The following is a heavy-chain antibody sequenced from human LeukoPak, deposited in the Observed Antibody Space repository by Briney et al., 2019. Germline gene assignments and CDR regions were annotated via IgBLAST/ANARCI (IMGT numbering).Heavy chain of an antibody. J-gene: IGHJ4*02. V-gene: IGHV3-64*01. CDR2: ISTNGGRT. Sequence: GGSLRLSCAASGFTFSSYAMHWVRQAPGKGLEYVSTISTNGGRTYYANSVKGRFTISRDNSKNTVYLQMGSLRAEDMAVYYCVKDYSSGWSWYFDYWGQGTLVTVYS. D-gene: IGHD6-19*01. CDR3: VKDYSSGWSWYFDY. CDR1: GFTFSSYA.